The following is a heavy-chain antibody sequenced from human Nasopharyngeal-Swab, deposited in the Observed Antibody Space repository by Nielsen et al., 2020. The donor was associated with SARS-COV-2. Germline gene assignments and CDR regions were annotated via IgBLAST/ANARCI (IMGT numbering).Heavy chain of an antibody. V-gene: IGHV1-46*01. CDR3: ARGGDPREVVAATDCFDP. CDR2: INPGGGSA. Sequence: ASVKVSCKASVYTFTSYGISWVRQAPGQGLEWMGIINPGGGSARYSQNFQGRVTMTRDKSTSTVYMELSSLRSEDTAVYYCARGGDPREVVAATDCFDPWGQGTWSPSPQ. CDR1: VYTFTSYG. J-gene: IGHJ5*02. D-gene: IGHD2-15*01.